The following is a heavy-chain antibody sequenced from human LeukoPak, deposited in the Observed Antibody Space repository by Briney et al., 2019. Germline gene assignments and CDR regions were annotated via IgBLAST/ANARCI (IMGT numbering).Heavy chain of an antibody. J-gene: IGHJ4*02. D-gene: IGHD1-26*01. CDR2: INSDGSST. CDR1: GFTFSNFW. V-gene: IGHV3-74*01. Sequence: QNGGSLRLSCGASGFTFSNFWMHWVRQVPGKGLVWVSRINSDGSSTSYADSVKGRSTISRDNAKNTLYLQMNSLRAEDTAVYYCARGLYGSPGDNWGQGTLVSVSS. CDR3: ARGLYGSPGDN.